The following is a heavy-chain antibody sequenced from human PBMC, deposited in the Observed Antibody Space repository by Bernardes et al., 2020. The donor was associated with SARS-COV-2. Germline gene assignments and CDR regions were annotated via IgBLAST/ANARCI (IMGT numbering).Heavy chain of an antibody. V-gene: IGHV3-7*03. CDR3: VRERDKWNNIDSYYYYNMDV. Sequence: GGSLRLSCAASEFSFGSYYMTWVRQAPGKGLEWVASINKDGTDKNYVDSVRGRFTISRDNAKKLLYLEMNSLRVDDTAVYYCVRERDKWNNIDSYYYYNMDVWGQGTTVAVSS. J-gene: IGHJ6*03. CDR1: EFSFGSYY. CDR2: INKDGTDK. D-gene: IGHD1-1*01.